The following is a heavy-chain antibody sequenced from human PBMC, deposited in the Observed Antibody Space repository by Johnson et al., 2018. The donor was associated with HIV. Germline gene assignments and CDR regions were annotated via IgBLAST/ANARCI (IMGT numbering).Heavy chain of an antibody. CDR2: IYSGGST. D-gene: IGHD4-17*01. V-gene: IGHV3-66*02. CDR1: GFTFSSYD. Sequence: VQLVESGGGLVQPGGSLRLSCAASGFTFSSYDMHWVRQATGKGLEWVSVIYSGGSTYYADSVKGRFTISRDSSKNTLYLQMNSLRAEDTAVYYCAKEGSRGTVTQAPDAFDIWGQGTVVTVSS. CDR3: AKEGSRGTVTQAPDAFDI. J-gene: IGHJ3*02.